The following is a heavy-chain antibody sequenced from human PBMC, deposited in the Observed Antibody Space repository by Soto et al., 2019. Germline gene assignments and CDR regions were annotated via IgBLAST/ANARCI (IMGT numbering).Heavy chain of an antibody. D-gene: IGHD4-17*01. CDR1: GFTFSSYA. V-gene: IGHV3-64*01. J-gene: IGHJ3*02. CDR2: ISSNGGST. Sequence: EVQLVESGGGLVQPGGSLRLSCAASGFTFSSYAMHWVRQAPGKGLEYVSAISSNGGSTYYANSVKGRFTISRDNSKNTLYLQMGSLRAEDMAVYYCARDGLRQYAFDIWGQGTMVTVSP. CDR3: ARDGLRQYAFDI.